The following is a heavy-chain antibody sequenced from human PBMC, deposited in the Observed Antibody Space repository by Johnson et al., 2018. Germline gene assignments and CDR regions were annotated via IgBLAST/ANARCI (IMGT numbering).Heavy chain of an antibody. CDR1: GFTLSDYG. J-gene: IGHJ6*03. CDR2: LSWDGSTT. CDR3: ARDGCSGGTCYFKNYMDV. Sequence: QVQLVQSGGGMVQXGRSLVVSCLASGFTLSDYGMHWVRQAPGEGLKWVAFLSWDGSTTYYADSVKGRFIISRDNFNSMVYLQMNSLRADDTAMYYCARDGCSGGTCYFKNYMDVWGKGTTVTVSS. D-gene: IGHD2-15*01. V-gene: IGHV3-30*03.